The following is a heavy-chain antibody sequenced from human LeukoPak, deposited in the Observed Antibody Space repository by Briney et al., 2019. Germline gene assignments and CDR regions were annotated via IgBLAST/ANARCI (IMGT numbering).Heavy chain of an antibody. Sequence: SETLSLTCAVYGGSFSGYYWSWIRQPPGKGLEWIGEINHSGSTNYNPSLKSRVTISVDTSKNQFSLKLSSVTAADTAVYYCARDGPYRHYYGSGSYNHFDYWGQGTLVTVSS. CDR1: GGSFSGYY. D-gene: IGHD3-10*01. V-gene: IGHV4-34*01. CDR2: INHSGST. CDR3: ARDGPYRHYYGSGSYNHFDY. J-gene: IGHJ4*02.